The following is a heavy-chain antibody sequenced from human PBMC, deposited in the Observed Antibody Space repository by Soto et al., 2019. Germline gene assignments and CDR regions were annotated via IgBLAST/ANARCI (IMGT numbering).Heavy chain of an antibody. Sequence: QVPLVQSGAEVKKPGSSVKVSCKASGGTFSSYAISWVRQAPGQGLEWMGGIIPIFGTANYAQKFQGRVTITADESTSTAYMELSSLRSEDTAVYSCARLGRYGVYYYYGMDVWGQGTTVTVSS. J-gene: IGHJ6*02. CDR2: IIPIFGTA. D-gene: IGHD4-17*01. CDR3: ARLGRYGVYYYYGMDV. V-gene: IGHV1-69*01. CDR1: GGTFSSYA.